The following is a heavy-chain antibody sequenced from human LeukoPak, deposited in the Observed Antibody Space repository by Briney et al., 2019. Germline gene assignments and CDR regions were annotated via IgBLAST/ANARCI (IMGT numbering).Heavy chain of an antibody. CDR3: ARLGVPAAITDY. CDR1: GDSISSRSYY. D-gene: IGHD2-2*02. Sequence: PSETLSLTCIVSGDSISSRSYYWGWIRQPPGKGLEWIGSVFYSGNTWYNPSLKSRVAISVDTSKNQFSLKLSSVTAADTAVYYCARLGVPAAITDYWGQGTLVTVSS. CDR2: VFYSGNT. V-gene: IGHV4-39*07. J-gene: IGHJ4*02.